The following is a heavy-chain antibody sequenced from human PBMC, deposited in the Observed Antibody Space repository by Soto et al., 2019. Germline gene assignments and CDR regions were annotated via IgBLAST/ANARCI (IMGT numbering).Heavy chain of an antibody. Sequence: PGGSLRLSCAASGFTFSSYGMHWVRQAPGKGLEWVAVISYDGSNKYYADSVKGRFTISRDNSKNTLYLQMNSLRAEDTAVYYCAKDLKTAIGDYFDYWGQGTLVTVSS. CDR1: GFTFSSYG. CDR3: AKDLKTAIGDYFDY. D-gene: IGHD5-18*01. J-gene: IGHJ4*02. V-gene: IGHV3-30*18. CDR2: ISYDGSNK.